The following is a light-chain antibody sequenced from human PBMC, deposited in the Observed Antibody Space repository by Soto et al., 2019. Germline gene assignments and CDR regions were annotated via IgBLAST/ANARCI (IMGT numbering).Light chain of an antibody. V-gene: IGLV2-8*01. J-gene: IGLJ1*01. Sequence: SVLTQPPSASGSPGQSVTISCTGTSSDVGGYNYVSWYQQHPGKAPKLMIYEVSKRPSGVPDRFSASKSGNTASLAVSGLQAEDEADYYCSSYAGSNILYVFGTGTKVTVL. CDR1: SSDVGGYNY. CDR3: SSYAGSNILYV. CDR2: EVS.